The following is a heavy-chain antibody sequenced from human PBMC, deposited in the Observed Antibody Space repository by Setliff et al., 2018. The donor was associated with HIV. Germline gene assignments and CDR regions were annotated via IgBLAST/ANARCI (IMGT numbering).Heavy chain of an antibody. CDR2: IIPIFGTA. CDR1: GGTFSSYA. V-gene: IGHV1-69*05. D-gene: IGHD3-9*01. J-gene: IGHJ3*02. Sequence: SVKVSCKASGGTFSSYAISWVRQAPGQGLEWMGGIIPIFGTANYAQKFQGRVTITTDESTSPAYMELSSLRSEDTAVYYCARGGGVLRYFDFPLFICGKRGCFDIWGQGTMVT. CDR3: ARGGGVLRYFDFPLFICGKRGCFDI.